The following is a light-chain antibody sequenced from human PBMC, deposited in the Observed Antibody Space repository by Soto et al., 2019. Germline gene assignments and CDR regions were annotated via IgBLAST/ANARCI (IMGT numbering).Light chain of an antibody. CDR2: EVN. CDR1: SSDIGAYNY. CDR3: SSYAGSSNV. J-gene: IGLJ1*01. Sequence: QSALTQPASVSGSPGQSITISCTGTSSDIGAYNYVSWYQQHPGKAPKVIIFEVNKRPSGVPDRFSGSKSGNTASLTVSGLQAEDEADYYCSSYAGSSNVFGTGTKVTVL. V-gene: IGLV2-8*01.